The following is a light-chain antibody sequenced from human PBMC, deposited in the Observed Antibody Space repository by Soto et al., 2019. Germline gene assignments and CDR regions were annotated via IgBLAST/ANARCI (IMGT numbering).Light chain of an antibody. J-gene: IGLJ2*01. CDR3: ISYAGSDNLV. CDR1: SSDVGNYNY. CDR2: EVT. V-gene: IGLV2-8*01. Sequence: QSVLTQPPSASGPPGQSVTISCTGTSSDVGNYNYVSWYQQHPGKAPKLLIYEVTKRPSGVPDRFSGSKSDNTASLTVSGLQAEDEADYYCISYAGSDNLVVGGGTKLTVL.